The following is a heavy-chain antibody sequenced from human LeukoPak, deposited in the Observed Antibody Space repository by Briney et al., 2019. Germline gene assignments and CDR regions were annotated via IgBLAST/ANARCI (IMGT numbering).Heavy chain of an antibody. CDR3: ARWAAAGSYYYYGMDV. V-gene: IGHV3-48*02. J-gene: IGHJ6*02. CDR2: ISSSSTTI. Sequence: PGGSLRLSCAASGFTFSSYSMNWVRQAPGKGLEWVSYISSSSTTIYYADSVKRRFTISRDNAKTSLYLQMNSLRDEDTAVFYCARWAAAGSYYYYGMDVWGQGTTVTVSS. CDR1: GFTFSSYS. D-gene: IGHD6-13*01.